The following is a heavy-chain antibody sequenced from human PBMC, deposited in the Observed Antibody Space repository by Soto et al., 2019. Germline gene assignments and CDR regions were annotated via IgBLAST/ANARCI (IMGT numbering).Heavy chain of an antibody. Sequence: PSETLSLTCAVSGGSISSGGYSWSWIRQPPGKGLEWIGYIYHSGSTYYNPSLKSRVTISVDRSKNQFSLKLSSVTAADTAVYYCARADYYYGMDVWGQGTTVTVS. CDR3: ARADYYYGMDV. V-gene: IGHV4-30-2*01. J-gene: IGHJ6*02. CDR2: IYHSGST. CDR1: GGSISSGGYS.